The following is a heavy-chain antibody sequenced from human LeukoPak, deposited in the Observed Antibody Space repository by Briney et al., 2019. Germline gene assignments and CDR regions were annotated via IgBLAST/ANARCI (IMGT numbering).Heavy chain of an antibody. J-gene: IGHJ2*01. Sequence: GGSLRLSCAASGFTFSSYATHWVRQAPGKGLEWVAVIYSGGSTYYADSVKGRFTISRDNSKNTLYLQMNSLRAEDTAVYYCARDWPIAVAGLSYWYFDLWGRGTLVTVSS. V-gene: IGHV3-66*01. D-gene: IGHD6-19*01. CDR3: ARDWPIAVAGLSYWYFDL. CDR1: GFTFSSYA. CDR2: IYSGGST.